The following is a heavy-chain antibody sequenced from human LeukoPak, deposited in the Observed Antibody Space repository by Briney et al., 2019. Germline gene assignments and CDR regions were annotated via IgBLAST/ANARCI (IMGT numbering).Heavy chain of an antibody. Sequence: GASVKVSCKASGYTFTSYGISWVRQAPGQGLEWMGWISAYNGNTNYAQKLQGRVTMTTDTSTSTAYMELRSLRSDDTAVYYCAREGSRDFWSGPVYYFDYWGQGTLVTVSS. CDR1: GYTFTSYG. V-gene: IGHV1-18*01. CDR3: AREGSRDFWSGPVYYFDY. D-gene: IGHD3-3*01. CDR2: ISAYNGNT. J-gene: IGHJ4*02.